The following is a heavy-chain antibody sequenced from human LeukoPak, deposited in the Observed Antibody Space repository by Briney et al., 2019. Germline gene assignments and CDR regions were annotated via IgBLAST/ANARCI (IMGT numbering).Heavy chain of an antibody. CDR1: GFTFETHA. CDR2: ISGSGGDT. CDR3: AKTNDFWSGYSPFDY. J-gene: IGHJ4*02. V-gene: IGHV3-23*01. Sequence: GGSLRLSCAASGFTFETHAMNWVRQAPGKGLEWVSLISGSGGDTKYADSVKGRFTISRDNSRDTLYLQINSLKIEDTAIYYCAKTNDFWSGYSPFDYWGRGTLVTVSS. D-gene: IGHD3-3*01.